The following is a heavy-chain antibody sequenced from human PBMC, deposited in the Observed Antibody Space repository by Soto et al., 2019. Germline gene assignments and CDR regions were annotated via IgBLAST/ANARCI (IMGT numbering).Heavy chain of an antibody. D-gene: IGHD6-13*01. CDR3: ARSLYSSSWYHSGNSYYYYGMDV. V-gene: IGHV1-69*12. CDR1: GGTFGIYA. CDR2: IIAFSDIV. Sequence: QVQLVQSGAEVKKPGSSVKVSCKASGGTFGIYAITWVRQAPGQGLEWMGGIIAFSDIVNYTQKLQGRVTITADESTNTAYVDLSRLRSEDTAVYYCARSLYSSSWYHSGNSYYYYGMDVWGQGTTVTVSS. J-gene: IGHJ6*02.